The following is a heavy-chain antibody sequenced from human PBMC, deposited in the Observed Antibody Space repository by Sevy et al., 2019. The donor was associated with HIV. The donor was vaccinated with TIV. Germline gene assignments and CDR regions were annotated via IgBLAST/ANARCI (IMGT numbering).Heavy chain of an antibody. CDR3: ARALIRASSGYLYYFDY. Sequence: SETLSLTCTVSGGSISSGSYYWSWIRQPAGKGLEWIGRIYTSGSTNYNPSLKSRVTISVDTSKNQFSLKLSSVTAADTAVYYCARALIRASSGYLYYFDYWGQGTLVTVSS. J-gene: IGHJ4*02. D-gene: IGHD3-22*01. CDR2: IYTSGST. CDR1: GGSISSGSYY. V-gene: IGHV4-61*02.